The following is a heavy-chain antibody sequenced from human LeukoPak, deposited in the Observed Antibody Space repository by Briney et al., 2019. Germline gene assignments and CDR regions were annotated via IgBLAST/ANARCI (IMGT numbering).Heavy chain of an antibody. CDR1: GDSISTHY. D-gene: IGHD7-27*01. CDR2: ISYIGIT. V-gene: IGHV4-59*11. J-gene: IGHJ3*02. Sequence: SQTLSPTCTISGDSISTHYWTWIRQLPGKGLEWIGYISYIGITNYNPSLKSRVTISVDTSKNQFSLRLRSVTAADTAVYYCARDLTAVTKGFDIWGQGTVVTVSS. CDR3: ARDLTAVTKGFDI.